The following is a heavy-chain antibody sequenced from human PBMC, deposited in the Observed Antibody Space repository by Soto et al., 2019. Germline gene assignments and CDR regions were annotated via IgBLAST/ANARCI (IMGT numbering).Heavy chain of an antibody. V-gene: IGHV3-23*01. CDR2: ISGSGGST. CDR1: GFTFSSYA. Sequence: GGSLRLSCAASGFTFSSYAMSWVRQAPGKGLEWVSAISGSGGSTYYADSVKGRFTISRDNSKNTLYLQMNSLRAEDTAVYYCAKDRLSSGWTNWFDPWGQGALVTVSS. D-gene: IGHD6-19*01. J-gene: IGHJ5*02. CDR3: AKDRLSSGWTNWFDP.